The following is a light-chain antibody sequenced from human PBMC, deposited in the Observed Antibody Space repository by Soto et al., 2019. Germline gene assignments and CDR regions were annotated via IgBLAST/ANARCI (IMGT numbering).Light chain of an antibody. Sequence: EIVLTQSPGTLSLSRGERATLSCRASQSVRSSHLAWYQQKPGQAPRLLIYGASSRATGIPDRFSGSGSGTDFTLTISRLELEDFAVYYCQQRSNWPPITFGQGTRLEIK. CDR3: QQRSNWPPIT. CDR2: GAS. V-gene: IGKV3D-20*02. CDR1: QSVRSSH. J-gene: IGKJ5*01.